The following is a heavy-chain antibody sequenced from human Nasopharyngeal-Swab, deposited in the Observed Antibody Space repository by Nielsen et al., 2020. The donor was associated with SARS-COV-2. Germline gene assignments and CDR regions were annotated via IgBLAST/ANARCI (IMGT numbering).Heavy chain of an antibody. J-gene: IGHJ4*02. CDR1: GFTFSNYT. V-gene: IGHV3-48*02. CDR2: ISSGSSSI. CDR3: ASQRGYSGYDSFDY. D-gene: IGHD5-12*01. Sequence: GESLKISCAASGFTFSNYTMNWVRQAPGKGLEWVSCISSGSSSIYYTDSVKGRFTISRDNAKNSLYLQMNRLRDEDTAVYHCASQRGYSGYDSFDYWGQGTLVTVSS.